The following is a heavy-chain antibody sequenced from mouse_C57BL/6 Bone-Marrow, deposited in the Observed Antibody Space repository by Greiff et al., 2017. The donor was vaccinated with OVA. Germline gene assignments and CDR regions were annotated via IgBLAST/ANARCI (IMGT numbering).Heavy chain of an antibody. Sequence: VKLMESGPELVKPGASVKISCKASGYAFSSSWMNWVKQRPGKGLEWIGRIYPGDGDTNYNGKFKGKATLTADKSSSTAYMQLSSLTSEDSAVYFCARAGYPYYFDYWGQGTTLTVSS. D-gene: IGHD2-2*01. CDR1: GYAFSSSW. CDR2: IYPGDGDT. J-gene: IGHJ2*01. V-gene: IGHV1-82*01. CDR3: ARAGYPYYFDY.